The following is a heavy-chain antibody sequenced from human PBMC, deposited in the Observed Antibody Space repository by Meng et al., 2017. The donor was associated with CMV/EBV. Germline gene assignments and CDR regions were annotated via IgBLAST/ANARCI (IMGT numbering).Heavy chain of an antibody. D-gene: IGHD6-13*01. CDR2: IFSNDEK. CDR1: GFSLSNARMG. CDR3: ALIAAAGTKGSTNYYYYYGMDV. Sequence: SGPTLVNPTETLTLTCTVSGFSLSNARMGVSWIRQPPGKALEWLAHIFSNDEKSYSTSLKSRLTISKDTSKSQVVLTMTNMDPVDTATYYCALIAAAGTKGSTNYYYYYGMDVWGQGTTVTVSS. V-gene: IGHV2-26*01. J-gene: IGHJ6*02.